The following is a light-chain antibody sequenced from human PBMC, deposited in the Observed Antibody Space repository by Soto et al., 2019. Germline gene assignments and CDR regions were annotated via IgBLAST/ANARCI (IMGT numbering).Light chain of an antibody. CDR3: QQANSVPL. CDR1: QGINNW. CDR2: AAS. J-gene: IGKJ4*01. V-gene: IGKV1-12*01. Sequence: DFQLTQSPSSVSASVGDRVTITCRASQGINNWLAWYQQKPGKAPKLMIYAASSLQSGVPSRYSGNGSGTDFTLTISSLQPKDIATYFCQQANSVPLFGGGTRVEI.